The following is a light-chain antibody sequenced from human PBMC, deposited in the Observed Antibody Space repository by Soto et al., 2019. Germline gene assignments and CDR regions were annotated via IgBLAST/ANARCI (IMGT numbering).Light chain of an antibody. CDR1: SSAFGSYNL. CDR3: YSYAGENLYV. Sequence: QSVLTQPASVSGSPGQSITISCTETSSAFGSYNLVSWFQQHPGKVPKLLIYEGTKRPSGLSDRFSGSKSGTTASLTISGLQAEDEAHYYCYSYAGENLYVFGAGTRSPS. V-gene: IGLV2-23*01. CDR2: EGT. J-gene: IGLJ1*01.